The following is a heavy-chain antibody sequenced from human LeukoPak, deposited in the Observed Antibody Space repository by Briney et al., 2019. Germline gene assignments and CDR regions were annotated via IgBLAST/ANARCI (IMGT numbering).Heavy chain of an antibody. CDR3: AKPQTIFGVVITLYYFDY. D-gene: IGHD3-3*01. Sequence: GRSLRLSCAASGFTFSSYAMHWVRQAPGKGLEWVAVISYDGSNKYYADSVKGRFTISRDNSKNTLYLQMNSLRAEDTAVYYCAKPQTIFGVVITLYYFDYWGQGTLVTVSS. J-gene: IGHJ4*02. CDR2: ISYDGSNK. CDR1: GFTFSSYA. V-gene: IGHV3-30-3*02.